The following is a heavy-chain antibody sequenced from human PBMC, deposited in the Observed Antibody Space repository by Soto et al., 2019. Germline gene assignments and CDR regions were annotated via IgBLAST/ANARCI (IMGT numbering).Heavy chain of an antibody. CDR1: GFTVSSNY. Sequence: EVQLVETGGGLIQPGGSLRLSCAASGFTVSSNYMSWVRQAPGKGLEWVSVIYSGGSTYYADSVKGRFTISRDNSKNTLYLQMNSLRAADTAVYYCACGYSYGYDLGPYYYYGMDVWGQGTTVTVSS. J-gene: IGHJ6*02. V-gene: IGHV3-53*02. CDR2: IYSGGST. D-gene: IGHD5-18*01. CDR3: ACGYSYGYDLGPYYYYGMDV.